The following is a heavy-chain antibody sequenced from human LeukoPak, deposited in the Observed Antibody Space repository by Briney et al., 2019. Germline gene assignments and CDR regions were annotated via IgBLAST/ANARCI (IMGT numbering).Heavy chain of an antibody. CDR1: GFTFTNYA. CDR3: ARRESDDGMDV. D-gene: IGHD3-10*01. J-gene: IGHJ6*02. CDR2: ISYDGSNK. Sequence: GRSLRLSCAASGFTFTNYAMHWVRQAPGKGLEWVAVISYDGSNKYYADSVKGRFTISRDNSKNTLYLQMNSLRAEDTAVYYCARRESDDGMDVWGQGTTVTVSS. V-gene: IGHV3-30-3*01.